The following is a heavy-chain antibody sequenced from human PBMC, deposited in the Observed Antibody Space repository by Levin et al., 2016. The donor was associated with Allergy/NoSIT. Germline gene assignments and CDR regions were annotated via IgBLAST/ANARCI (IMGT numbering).Heavy chain of an antibody. J-gene: IGHJ4*02. V-gene: IGHV3-21*01. CDR3: ARGLAVGEFFGY. D-gene: IGHD3-10*01. Sequence: WIRQPPGKGLEWVSSISSSSSYIYYADSVKGRFTISRDNAKNSLYLQMNSLRAEDTAVYYCARGLAVGEFFGYWGQGTLVTVSS. CDR2: ISSSSSYI.